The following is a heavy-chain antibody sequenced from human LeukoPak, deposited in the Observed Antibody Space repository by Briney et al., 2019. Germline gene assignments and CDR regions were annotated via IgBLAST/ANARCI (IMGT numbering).Heavy chain of an antibody. V-gene: IGHV4-59*11. CDR3: ASDSYGYI. J-gene: IGHJ4*02. CDR2: IYYSGST. Sequence: PSETLSLTCTVSGGSISSHYWSWIRQPPGKGLEWIGYIYYSGSTNYNPSLKSRVTISVDTSKNQFSLKLSSVTAADTAVYYCASDSYGYIWGQGTLVTVSS. D-gene: IGHD5-18*01. CDR1: GGSISSHY.